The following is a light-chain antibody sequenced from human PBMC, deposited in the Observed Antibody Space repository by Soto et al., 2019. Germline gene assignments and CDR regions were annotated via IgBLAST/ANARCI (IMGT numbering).Light chain of an antibody. CDR2: WGS. CDR3: MQALQTPWT. J-gene: IGKJ1*01. CDR1: QSLLHSNRYTY. V-gene: IGKV2-28*01. Sequence: DMVMTQSPLSLPVTPGEPASISCTSSQSLLHSNRYTYLDWYLQKPGQSPQLLIYWGSNRASGVPDRFSGSGSGTDFTLTISRVEAEDVGVYYCMQALQTPWTFGQGSKVDIK.